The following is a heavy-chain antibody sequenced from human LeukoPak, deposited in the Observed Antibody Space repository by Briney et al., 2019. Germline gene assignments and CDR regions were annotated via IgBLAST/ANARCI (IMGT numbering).Heavy chain of an antibody. CDR3: ARDLAKGRYFDY. J-gene: IGHJ4*02. CDR1: GFTFSTSG. Sequence: GESLRLSCAAPGFTFSTSGMHWVRQTLGKGLPWVAVIWFVASKIYNTDSVKGRITISRDNSKNTLFLQMNSLSAEDAGVYYCARDLAKGRYFDYWGQGTLVTVSS. D-gene: IGHD1-26*01. CDR2: IWFVASKI. V-gene: IGHV3-33*01.